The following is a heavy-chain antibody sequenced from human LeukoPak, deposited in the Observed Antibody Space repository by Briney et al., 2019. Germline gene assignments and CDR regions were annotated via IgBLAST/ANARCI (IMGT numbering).Heavy chain of an antibody. V-gene: IGHV3-72*01. CDR3: ARVTGAYYFGY. Sequence: GGSLRLSCAASGFTFSDHYMDWVRQAPGKGLEWVGRTSNKAKSYTTEYAASVKDRFTISRDDSKNSLYLQMNSLKTEDTAVYYCARVTGAYYFGYWGQGTLVTVSS. CDR2: TSNKAKSYTT. D-gene: IGHD1-20*01. J-gene: IGHJ4*02. CDR1: GFTFSDHY.